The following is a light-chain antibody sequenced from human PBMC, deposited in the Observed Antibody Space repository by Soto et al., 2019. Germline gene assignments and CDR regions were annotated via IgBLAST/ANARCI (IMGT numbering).Light chain of an antibody. Sequence: EVMLTQSPVTLSLSQGESATLSSRPSQSFRGLLAWYQQNPGQAPRLLIYDAYNRATGIPPRFSGSGSGTDFTLTISRLEPEDSAVYYCQQRHMWPITFGQGTRLEIK. CDR1: QSFRGL. CDR3: QQRHMWPIT. CDR2: DAY. V-gene: IGKV3-11*01. J-gene: IGKJ5*01.